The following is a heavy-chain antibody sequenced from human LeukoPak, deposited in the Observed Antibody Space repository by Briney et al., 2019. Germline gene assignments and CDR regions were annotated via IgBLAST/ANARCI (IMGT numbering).Heavy chain of an antibody. D-gene: IGHD2-15*01. CDR2: ISSSGSTI. V-gene: IGHV3-11*01. CDR1: GFTFSDYY. Sequence: GGSLRLSCAAAGFTFSDYYMSWIRQAPGKGLERVSDISSSGSTIYYADSVKGRFTISRDNAKNSLYLQMNSLRAEDTAVYYCARPGHCSGGSCYSGLDYWGQGTLVTVSS. CDR3: ARPGHCSGGSCYSGLDY. J-gene: IGHJ4*02.